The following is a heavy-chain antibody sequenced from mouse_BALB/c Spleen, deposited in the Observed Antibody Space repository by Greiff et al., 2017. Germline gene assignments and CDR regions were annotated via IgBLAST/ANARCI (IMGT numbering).Heavy chain of an antibody. D-gene: IGHD2-14*01. CDR1: GYSITSGYY. CDR3: AREPNYRYEYFDY. V-gene: IGHV3-6*02. J-gene: IGHJ2*01. Sequence: EVKLQESGPGLVKPSQSLSLTCSVTGYSITSGYYWNWIRQFPGNKLEWMGYISYDGSNNYNPSLKNRISITRDTSKNQFFLKLNSVTTEDTATYYCAREPNYRYEYFDYWGQGTTLTVSS. CDR2: ISYDGSN.